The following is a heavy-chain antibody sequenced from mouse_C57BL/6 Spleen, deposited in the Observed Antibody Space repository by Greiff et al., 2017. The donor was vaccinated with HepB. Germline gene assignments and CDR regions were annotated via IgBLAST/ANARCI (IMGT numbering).Heavy chain of an antibody. J-gene: IGHJ2*01. CDR1: GYTFTSYW. D-gene: IGHD2-5*01. V-gene: IGHV1-5*01. CDR2: IYPGNSDT. Sequence: EVKLQESGPVLARPGASVKMSCKTSGYTFTSYWMHWVKQRPGQGLEWIGAIYPGNSDTSYNQKFKGKATLTAVTSASTAYMELSSLTNEASAVYYCTSLYYSNYVDYFDYWGQGTTLTVSS. CDR3: TSLYYSNYVDYFDY.